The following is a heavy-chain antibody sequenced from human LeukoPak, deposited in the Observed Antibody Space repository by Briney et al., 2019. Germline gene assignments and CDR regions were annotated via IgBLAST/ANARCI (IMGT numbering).Heavy chain of an antibody. Sequence: SQTLSLTCTVSGGSISSGDYHRSWIRQPAGKGLEWIGRTYTSGSTSYNPSLKSRVTISVDTSKNQFSLKLSSVTAADTAVYYCARTYYDFWSGSLDDYWGQGTLVTVSS. V-gene: IGHV4-61*02. D-gene: IGHD3-3*01. CDR2: TYTSGST. CDR3: ARTYYDFWSGSLDDY. CDR1: GGSISSGDYH. J-gene: IGHJ4*02.